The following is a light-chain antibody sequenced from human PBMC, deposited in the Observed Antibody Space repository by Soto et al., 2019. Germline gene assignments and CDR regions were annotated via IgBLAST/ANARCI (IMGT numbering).Light chain of an antibody. Sequence: DIQMTQSPSSLSASVGDRVTITCRASQGGGNSLAWFQKIPGKTAKSLIYAASSLQSGVPSKFSGSGSGTDFTLTVRSLQPEDFATYYCQQYNRHPFTFGPGTKVDIK. CDR2: AAS. CDR3: QQYNRHPFT. J-gene: IGKJ3*01. CDR1: QGGGNS. V-gene: IGKV1-16*02.